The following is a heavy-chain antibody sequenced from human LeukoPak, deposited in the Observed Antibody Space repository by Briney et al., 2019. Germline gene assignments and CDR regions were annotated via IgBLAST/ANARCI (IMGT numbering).Heavy chain of an antibody. CDR1: GGSISSSSYY. V-gene: IGHV4-39*07. J-gene: IGHJ4*02. CDR3: AREAPFDY. Sequence: SETLSLTCTVSGGSISSSSYYWGWIRQPPGKGLEWIGSIYYSGSTYYNPSLKSRVTISVDTSKNQFSLKLSSVTAADTAVYYCAREAPFDYWGQGTLVTVSS. CDR2: IYYSGST.